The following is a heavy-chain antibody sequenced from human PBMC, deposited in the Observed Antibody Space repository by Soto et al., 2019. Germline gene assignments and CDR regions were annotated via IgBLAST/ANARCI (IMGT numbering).Heavy chain of an antibody. CDR1: GYTFANFW. J-gene: IGHJ5*02. Sequence: GEFLKISCTGLGYTFANFWISWVRQMPGKGLEGMGRIDPGDTYATYSTAFQGHVTISADKATSTAYLQWSSLKASGTAMYYCARIYCTTPASDRGFAPRGQGTPDTGSS. CDR3: ARIYCTTPASDRGFAP. CDR2: IDPGDTYA. V-gene: IGHV5-10-1*01. D-gene: IGHD2-8*01.